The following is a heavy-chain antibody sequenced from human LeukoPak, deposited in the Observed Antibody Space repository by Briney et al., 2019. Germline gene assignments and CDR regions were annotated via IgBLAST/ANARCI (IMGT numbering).Heavy chain of an antibody. D-gene: IGHD6-6*01. CDR2: MNPNSGNT. CDR1: GYTFTSYD. V-gene: IGHV1-8*01. Sequence: ASVKVSCKXSGYTFTSYDINWVRQATGQGLEWMGWMNPNSGNTGYAQKFQGRVTMTRNTSISTAYMELSSLRSEDTAVYYCASSSSYHYYYYMDVWGKGTTVTVSS. J-gene: IGHJ6*03. CDR3: ASSSSYHYYYYMDV.